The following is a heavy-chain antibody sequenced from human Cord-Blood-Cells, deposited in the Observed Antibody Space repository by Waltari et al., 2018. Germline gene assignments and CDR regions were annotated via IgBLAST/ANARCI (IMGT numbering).Heavy chain of an antibody. CDR3: ASTYCGGDCYSDY. V-gene: IGHV4-34*01. CDR2: INHSGST. Sequence: QVQLQQWGAGLLKPSETLSLTCAVYGGSFSGYYWSWIRQPPGKGLEWIGEINHSGSTNSNPSLKSRVTISVDTSKNQFSLKLSSVTAADTAVYYCASTYCGGDCYSDYWGQGTLVTVSS. CDR1: GGSFSGYY. D-gene: IGHD2-21*02. J-gene: IGHJ4*02.